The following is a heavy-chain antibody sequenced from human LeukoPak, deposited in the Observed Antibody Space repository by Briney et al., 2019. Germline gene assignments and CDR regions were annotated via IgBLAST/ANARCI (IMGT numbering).Heavy chain of an antibody. J-gene: IGHJ6*03. V-gene: IGHV1-69*06. CDR2: CILIFGTA. CDR3: AKSSGYYYYYYYIDV. D-gene: IGHD3-22*01. Sequence: ASENLSCTASGATVTSYGISWGWQAPGQGHELMGRCILIFGTANYAQKFQGRVTITADKSTSTAYMELSSLRSEDTAVYYCAKSSGYYYYYYYIDVWGKGTTVTVSS. CDR1: GATVTSYG.